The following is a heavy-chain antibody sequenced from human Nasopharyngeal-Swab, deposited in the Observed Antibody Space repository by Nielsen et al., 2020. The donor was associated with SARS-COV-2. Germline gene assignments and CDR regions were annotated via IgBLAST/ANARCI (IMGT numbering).Heavy chain of an antibody. J-gene: IGHJ4*02. CDR3: ARVLIGTPAYGSGTIDY. V-gene: IGHV4-34*01. CDR2: INHRGST. Sequence: WIRQPPGKGLEWIGEINHRGSTNYNPSLKSRFTISVDTSKNQFSLKLSSVTAADTAVYYCARVLIGTPAYGSGTIDYWGQGTLVTVSS. D-gene: IGHD3-10*01.